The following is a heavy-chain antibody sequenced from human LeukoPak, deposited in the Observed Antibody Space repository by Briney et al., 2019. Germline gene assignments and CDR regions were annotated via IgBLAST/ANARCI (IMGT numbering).Heavy chain of an antibody. V-gene: IGHV1-24*01. CDR3: ARAYLEDSGYEYYFDY. CDR2: FDPEHGKT. J-gene: IGHJ4*02. Sequence: ASMKVSCKVSKYTLTELSMHWVRQAPGKGLEWMGGFDPEHGKTVYAQTFQGRVTMTEDTSTGTAYMELRSLRSEDTAVYYCARAYLEDSGYEYYFDYWGQGTLVTVSS. D-gene: IGHD5-12*01. CDR1: KYTLTELS.